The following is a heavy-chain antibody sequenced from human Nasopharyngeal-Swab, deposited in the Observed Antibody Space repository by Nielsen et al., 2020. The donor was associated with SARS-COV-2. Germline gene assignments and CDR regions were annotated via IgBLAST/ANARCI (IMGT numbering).Heavy chain of an antibody. CDR2: ISYDGSNK. Sequence: GESLKISCAASGFTFSSYGMHWVRQAPGKGLEWVAVISYDGSNKYYADSVKGRFTISRDNSKNTLYLQMNSLRVEDTAVYYCAKDLMLDLGVVTAILPYYYGMDVWGQGTTVTVSS. D-gene: IGHD2-21*02. V-gene: IGHV3-30*18. CDR1: GFTFSSYG. J-gene: IGHJ6*02. CDR3: AKDLMLDLGVVTAILPYYYGMDV.